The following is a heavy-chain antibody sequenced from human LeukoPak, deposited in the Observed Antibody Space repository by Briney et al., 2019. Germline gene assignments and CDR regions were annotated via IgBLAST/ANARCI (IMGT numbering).Heavy chain of an antibody. CDR2: INPNSGGT. V-gene: IGHV1-2*02. D-gene: IGHD3-10*01. CDR1: GYTFTGYY. CDR3: AREYYYGSGSHGVDY. Sequence: ASVKVSCKASGYTFTGYYMHWVRQAPGQGLEWMGWINPNSGGTNYAQKFQGRVTMATDTSTSTAYMELRSLRSDDSAMYYCAREYYYGSGSHGVDYWGQGTLVTVSS. J-gene: IGHJ4*02.